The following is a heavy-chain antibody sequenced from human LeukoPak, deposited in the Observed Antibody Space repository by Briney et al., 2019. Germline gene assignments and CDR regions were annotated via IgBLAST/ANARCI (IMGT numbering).Heavy chain of an antibody. CDR1: GGSISSSSYY. Sequence: SETLSLTCTVSGGSISSSSYYWGWIRQPPGKGLEWIGSIYYSGSTYYNPSLKSRVTISVDTSKNQFSLKLSSVTAADTAVYYCARDTSLGYYDSSGYFDYWGQGTLVTVSS. CDR3: ARDTSLGYYDSSGYFDY. J-gene: IGHJ4*02. CDR2: IYYSGST. D-gene: IGHD3-22*01. V-gene: IGHV4-39*07.